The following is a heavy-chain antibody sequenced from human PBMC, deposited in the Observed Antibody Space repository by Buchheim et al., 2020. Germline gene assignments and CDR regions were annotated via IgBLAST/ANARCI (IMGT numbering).Heavy chain of an antibody. V-gene: IGHV1-69*04. Sequence: QVQLVQSGAEVKKPGSSVKVSCKASGGTFSSYAISWVRQAPGQGLEWMGRIIPILGIANYAQKFQGRVTITADKSTSTAYMELSSLRSEDTAVYYCARASGPLMGELSSSLEDWGQGTL. CDR2: IIPILGIA. D-gene: IGHD3-16*02. CDR1: GGTFSSYA. CDR3: ARASGPLMGELSSSLED. J-gene: IGHJ4*02.